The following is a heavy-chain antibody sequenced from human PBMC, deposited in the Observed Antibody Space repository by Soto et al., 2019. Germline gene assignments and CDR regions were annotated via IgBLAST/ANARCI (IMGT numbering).Heavy chain of an antibody. D-gene: IGHD3-22*01. CDR2: IYYSGST. Sequence: PSETLSLTCTVSGGSISSGGYYWSWIRQHPGKGLEWIGYIYYSGSTYYNPSLKSRVTISVDTSKNPFSLKLSSVTAADTAVYYCARVNYYDSSGFDYWGQGTLVTVSS. V-gene: IGHV4-31*03. CDR1: GGSISSGGYY. J-gene: IGHJ4*02. CDR3: ARVNYYDSSGFDY.